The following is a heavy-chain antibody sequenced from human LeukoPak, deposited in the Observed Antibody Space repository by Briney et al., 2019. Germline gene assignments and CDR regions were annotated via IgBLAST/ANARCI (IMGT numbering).Heavy chain of an antibody. CDR1: GFTFSSYA. CDR2: ISGSGGST. D-gene: IGHD2-2*01. Sequence: GGSLRLSCAASGFTFSSYAMSGVRQAPGKGLKWVSAISGSGGSTYYADSVKGRFTISRDNSKNTLYLQMNSLRAEDTAVYYCAKGGGYCSSTSCYGAFDIWGQGTMVTVSS. CDR3: AKGGGYCSSTSCYGAFDI. J-gene: IGHJ3*02. V-gene: IGHV3-23*01.